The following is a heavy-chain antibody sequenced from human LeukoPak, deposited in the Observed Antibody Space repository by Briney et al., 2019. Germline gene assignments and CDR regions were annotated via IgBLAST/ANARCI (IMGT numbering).Heavy chain of an antibody. CDR1: GFTFSSYA. Sequence: GGSLRLSCAASGFTFSSYAMSWVRQAPGKGLEWVSAISGSGGSTYYADSVKGRFTIARDDARKTLYLQMNSLRAEDTAVYYCLTIVETTFDAFDIWGQGTMVTVSS. J-gene: IGHJ3*02. CDR3: LTIVETTFDAFDI. D-gene: IGHD2/OR15-2a*01. CDR2: ISGSGGST. V-gene: IGHV3-23*01.